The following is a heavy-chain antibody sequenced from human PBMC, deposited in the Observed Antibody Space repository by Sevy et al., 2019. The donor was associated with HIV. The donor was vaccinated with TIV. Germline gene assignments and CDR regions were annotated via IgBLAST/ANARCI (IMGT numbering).Heavy chain of an antibody. V-gene: IGHV1-8*01. J-gene: IGHJ6*02. D-gene: IGHD3-10*01. CDR3: ARVPVTMVRGVSGRYGMDV. Sequence: ASVKVSCKASGYTFTSYDINWVRQATGQGLEWMGWMNPNSGNTGYAQKFQGRVTMTRNTSISTAYMELRSLRSEDTAVYYCARVPVTMVRGVSGRYGMDVWGQGTTVTVSS. CDR1: GYTFTSYD. CDR2: MNPNSGNT.